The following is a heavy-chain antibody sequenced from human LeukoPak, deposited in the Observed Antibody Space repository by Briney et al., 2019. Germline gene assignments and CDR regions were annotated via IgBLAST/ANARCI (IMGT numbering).Heavy chain of an antibody. CDR3: ARDPSDIVASSDFDY. V-gene: IGHV4-34*01. D-gene: IGHD5-12*01. J-gene: IGHJ4*02. CDR1: GGSFSGYY. Sequence: SETLSLTCAVYGGSFSGYYWSWIRQPPGKGLEWIGEINHSGSTNYNPSPKSRVTISVDTSKNQFSLKLSSVTAADTAVYYCARDPSDIVASSDFDYWGQGTLVTVSS. CDR2: INHSGST.